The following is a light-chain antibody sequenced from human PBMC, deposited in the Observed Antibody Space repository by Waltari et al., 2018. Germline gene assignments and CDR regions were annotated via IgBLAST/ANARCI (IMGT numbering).Light chain of an antibody. CDR3: QQYDDIPA. Sequence: DIQMTQSPSSLSASVGDRVTITCQASQDISNFLNWYKHKPGKAPKLLIYDASNLQTGVPSRFSGSGSGTDFTFTISSLQPEDIATYYCQQYDDIPAFGPGTKVEI. J-gene: IGKJ3*01. V-gene: IGKV1-33*01. CDR2: DAS. CDR1: QDISNF.